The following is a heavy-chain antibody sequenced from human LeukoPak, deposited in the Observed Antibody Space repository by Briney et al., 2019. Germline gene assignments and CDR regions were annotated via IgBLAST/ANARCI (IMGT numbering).Heavy chain of an antibody. V-gene: IGHV3-48*03. J-gene: IGHJ4*02. CDR3: ARGRWYSGSYYFDY. Sequence: GGSLRLSCAASGFTFSSYEMNWVRQAPGKGLEWVSYISSSGSTIYYADSVKGRFTISRDNAKNSLYLQMNSLRAEDTAVYYCARGRWYSGSYYFDYWGQGTLVTVSS. CDR1: GFTFSSYE. D-gene: IGHD1-26*01. CDR2: ISSSGSTI.